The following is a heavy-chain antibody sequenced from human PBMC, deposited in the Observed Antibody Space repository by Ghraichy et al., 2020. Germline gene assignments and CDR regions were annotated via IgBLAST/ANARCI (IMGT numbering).Heavy chain of an antibody. J-gene: IGHJ6*03. Sequence: SVKVSCKASGGTFSSYAISWVRQAPGQGLEWMGGIIPIFGTANYAQKFQGRVTITADESTSTAYMELSSLRSEDTAVYYCARIISDEDNYYYYMDVWGKGTTVTVSS. D-gene: IGHD2-15*01. CDR1: GGTFSSYA. V-gene: IGHV1-69*13. CDR2: IIPIFGTA. CDR3: ARIISDEDNYYYYMDV.